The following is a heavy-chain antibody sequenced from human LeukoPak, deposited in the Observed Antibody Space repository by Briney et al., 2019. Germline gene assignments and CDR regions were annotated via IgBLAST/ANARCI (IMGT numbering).Heavy chain of an antibody. V-gene: IGHV3-21*01. J-gene: IGHJ4*02. CDR1: GFTFSSYS. Sequence: GGSLRLSCAASGFTFSSYSMNWVRQAPGKGLEWVSSISSSSSYIYYADSVKGRLTISRDNAKNSLYLQMNSLRAEDTAVYYCAREQWLDNYFDYWGQGTLVTVSS. CDR3: AREQWLDNYFDY. D-gene: IGHD6-19*01. CDR2: ISSSSSYI.